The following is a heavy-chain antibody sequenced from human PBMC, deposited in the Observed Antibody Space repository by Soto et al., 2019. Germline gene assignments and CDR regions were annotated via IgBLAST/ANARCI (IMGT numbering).Heavy chain of an antibody. D-gene: IGHD3-16*01. Sequence: QVQLQESGPGLVKPSETLSLTCTVSGGSMRGQHWSWIRQPPGKGLEWIGHHSDSTNYNPSLKRRITISTDTSKNQFYLKLSSVTAADTAVYYCATYTVGEGGRGYWGQGTLVTVSS. CDR1: GGSMRGQH. V-gene: IGHV4-4*09. CDR2: HHSDST. CDR3: ATYTVGEGGRGY. J-gene: IGHJ4*02.